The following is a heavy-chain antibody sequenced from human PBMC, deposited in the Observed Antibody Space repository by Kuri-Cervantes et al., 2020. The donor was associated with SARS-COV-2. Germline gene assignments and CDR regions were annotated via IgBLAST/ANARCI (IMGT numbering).Heavy chain of an antibody. CDR1: GFTFGDYA. J-gene: IGHJ5*02. V-gene: IGHV4-59*01. CDR2: IYYSGST. CDR3: ARDPNAHHNNWFDP. Sequence: GSLRLSCTASGFTFGDYAMSWIRQPPGKGLEWIGDIYYSGSTNYNPSLKSRVTISVDTSKNQFTLKLSSVTAADTAVYYCARDPNAHHNNWFDPWGQGTLVTVSS. D-gene: IGHD1-14*01.